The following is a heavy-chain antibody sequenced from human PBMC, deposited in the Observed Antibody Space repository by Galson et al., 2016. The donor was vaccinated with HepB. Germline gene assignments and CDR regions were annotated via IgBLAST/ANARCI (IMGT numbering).Heavy chain of an antibody. CDR1: EFTFTNYT. CDR2: ISGRSTFI. J-gene: IGHJ4*02. Sequence: SLRLSCAASEFTFTNYTMNWVRQAPGKGLEWVSAISGRSTFIYYADSVKGRFTISRANAKNSLYLQMNSLRVEDTAIYYCTRDPPYTSSWTSDFWGQGTLVTVSS. D-gene: IGHD6-13*01. V-gene: IGHV3-21*01. CDR3: TRDPPYTSSWTSDF.